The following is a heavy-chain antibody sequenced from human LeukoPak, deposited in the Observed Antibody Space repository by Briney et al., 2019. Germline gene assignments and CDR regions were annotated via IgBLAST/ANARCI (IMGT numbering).Heavy chain of an antibody. J-gene: IGHJ6*03. V-gene: IGHV3-30*03. Sequence: AGGSLGLSCAASGFTFSNYVIHWVRQAPGKGLEWLAVISYDGTNKYYADTVKGRFTISRDHSQSTVDLQMNTLRGADTAVYYCVRSPTYYNMDVWGKGTTVTVSS. CDR3: VRSPTYYNMDV. CDR2: ISYDGTNK. CDR1: GFTFSNYV.